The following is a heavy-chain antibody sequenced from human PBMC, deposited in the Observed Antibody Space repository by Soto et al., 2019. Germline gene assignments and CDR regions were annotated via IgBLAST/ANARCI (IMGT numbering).Heavy chain of an antibody. Sequence: GESLEICSKGSGESFTSYVIGWLLQIPGKGLEWMGIIYPGDSDTRYSPSFQGQVTISADKSISTAYLQWSSLKASDTAMYYCARQTGVRRGMDVWGQGTTVTVSS. CDR1: GESFTSYV. CDR2: IYPGDSDT. V-gene: IGHV5-51*01. D-gene: IGHD3-10*01. J-gene: IGHJ6*02. CDR3: ARQTGVRRGMDV.